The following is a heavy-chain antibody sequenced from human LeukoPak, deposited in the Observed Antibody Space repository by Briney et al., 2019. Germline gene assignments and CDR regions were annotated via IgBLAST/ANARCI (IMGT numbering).Heavy chain of an antibody. V-gene: IGHV3-74*03. D-gene: IGHD6-19*01. CDR3: AKSIAVAGTGAFDI. Sequence: GGSLRLSCAAYGFTLRSYWMHWVRQAPGKGLVWVSRISTDGTSATYADSVKGRFTISRDNSKNTLYLQMNSLRAEDTAVYYCAKSIAVAGTGAFDIWGQGTMVTVSS. CDR2: ISTDGTSA. J-gene: IGHJ3*02. CDR1: GFTLRSYW.